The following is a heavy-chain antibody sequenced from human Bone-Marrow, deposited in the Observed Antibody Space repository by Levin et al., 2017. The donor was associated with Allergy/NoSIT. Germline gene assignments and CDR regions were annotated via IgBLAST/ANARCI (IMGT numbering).Heavy chain of an antibody. J-gene: IGHJ6*02. Sequence: PGGSLRLSCTVSGGSINNYYWSWIRQPAGKGLEWIGRIYSSGSTDYIPSLKSRITMSVETSKNQFSLMLNSVTAADTAVYYCARGGQVMDVWGQGTTVTVSS. CDR1: GGSINNYY. V-gene: IGHV4-4*07. CDR3: ARGGQVMDV. D-gene: IGHD3-16*01. CDR2: IYSSGST.